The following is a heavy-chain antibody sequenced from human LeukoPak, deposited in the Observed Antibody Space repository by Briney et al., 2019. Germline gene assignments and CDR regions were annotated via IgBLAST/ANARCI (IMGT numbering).Heavy chain of an antibody. J-gene: IGHJ6*03. D-gene: IGHD2-2*01. CDR3: VRDHQYCMDV. CDR1: GFTFSIYT. V-gene: IGHV3-48*01. CDR2: ISFSSTSV. Sequence: GGPLRLSCAASGFTFSIYTMNWVRQAPGKGREWVSYISFSSTSVYYAASVKGRFTISRDNAKNSVYLQMNSLGVDDTGVYYCVRDHQYCMDVWGKGTTVTVSS.